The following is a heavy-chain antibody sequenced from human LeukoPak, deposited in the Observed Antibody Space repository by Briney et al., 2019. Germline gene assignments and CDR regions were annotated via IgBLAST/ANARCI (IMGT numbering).Heavy chain of an antibody. CDR3: ARDNPTYYYGSGTYHNWCDP. V-gene: IGHV4-34*01. J-gene: IGHJ5*02. D-gene: IGHD3-10*01. CDR2: IKHSGTP. Sequence: PSESLSLACAVDGGSFSGYYWSWIRHPPGKGREWIGEIKHSGTPTFNPSLKSRVTISVDTSKTQFSLKLSSETAADTAVYYCARDNPTYYYGSGTYHNWCDPWGQGTLVTVSS. CDR1: GGSFSGYY.